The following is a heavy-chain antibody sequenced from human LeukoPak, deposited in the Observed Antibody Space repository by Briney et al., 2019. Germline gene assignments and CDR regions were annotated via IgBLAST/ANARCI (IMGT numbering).Heavy chain of an antibody. CDR1: GYTFTDYY. V-gene: IGHV1-2*02. Sequence: ASVKVSCKASGYTFTDYYIHWVRQAPGQGLEWMGWINPNSDVTSYAQKFQGRVTLTRDTSIITAYMEPSRLRSDDTAVYYCARATSGNFPNAFDIWGQGTMVTVSS. CDR2: INPNSDVT. J-gene: IGHJ3*02. CDR3: ARATSGNFPNAFDI. D-gene: IGHD1-26*01.